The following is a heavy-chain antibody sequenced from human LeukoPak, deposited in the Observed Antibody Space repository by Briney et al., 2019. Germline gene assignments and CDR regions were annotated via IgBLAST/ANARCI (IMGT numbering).Heavy chain of an antibody. CDR3: TRLDSGYSGYDYGYYFDY. Sequence: GESLKISCKASGYRFTYHWIAWVRQTPGKGLEWMGIIYPGDSDTRYSPSFQGQVTISADKSISTAYLQWSSLKASDTAMYYCTRLDSGYSGYDYGYYFDYWGQGTLVTVSS. D-gene: IGHD5-12*01. CDR2: IYPGDSDT. J-gene: IGHJ4*02. V-gene: IGHV5-51*01. CDR1: GYRFTYHW.